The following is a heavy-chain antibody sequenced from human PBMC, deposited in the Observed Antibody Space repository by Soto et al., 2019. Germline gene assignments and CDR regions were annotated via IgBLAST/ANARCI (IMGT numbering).Heavy chain of an antibody. CDR2: TSYSGST. CDR3: ARDEGAQFDWYFDL. J-gene: IGHJ2*01. CDR1: GDSISSGGYY. V-gene: IGHV4-31*03. Sequence: QVQLQESGPGLVKPSQTLSLTCSVSGDSISSGGYYWNWIRQLPGKGLEWIGYTSYSGSTYYNPSLNSRDTISVDTSKNQFSLKLTSVTAADTAVYYCARDEGAQFDWYFDLWGRGTLVTVSS.